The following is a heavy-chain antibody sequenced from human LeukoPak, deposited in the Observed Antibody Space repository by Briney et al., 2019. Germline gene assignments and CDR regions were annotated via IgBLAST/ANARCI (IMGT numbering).Heavy chain of an antibody. V-gene: IGHV3-11*04. J-gene: IGHJ6*04. D-gene: IGHD3-10*02. Sequence: GGSLRLSCAASGFTFSDYYMSWIRQATGKGLEWVSYISSSGSTIYYADSVKGRFTISRDNSKNSPYMQMNSLRAEDTAVYYCAELGITMIGGVWGKGTTVTISP. CDR3: AELGITMIGGV. CDR2: ISSSGSTI. CDR1: GFTFSDYY.